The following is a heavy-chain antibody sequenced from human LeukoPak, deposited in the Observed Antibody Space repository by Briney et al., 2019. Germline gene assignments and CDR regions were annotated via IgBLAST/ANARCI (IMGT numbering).Heavy chain of an antibody. J-gene: IGHJ5*02. D-gene: IGHD3-22*01. Sequence: SETLSLTCTVSGGSISSHTYYWGWIRQPPGKGLEWIGSVYYSGNAHYNPSLKSRVTISMDMSKGQFSLKLSSVTAADTAVYYCARGAGATIQYNYDTNGYSSWGQGTLVTVSS. V-gene: IGHV4-39*07. CDR1: GGSISSHTYY. CDR2: VYYSGNA. CDR3: ARGAGATIQYNYDTNGYSS.